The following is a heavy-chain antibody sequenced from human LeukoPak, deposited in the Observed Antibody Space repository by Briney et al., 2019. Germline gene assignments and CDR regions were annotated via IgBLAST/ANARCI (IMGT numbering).Heavy chain of an antibody. CDR1: GFTFSTYE. D-gene: IGHD6-13*01. Sequence: PGGSLRLSCAASGFTFSTYEMNWVRQAPGKGLECLSYIDGSGSTTYYTDSVKGRFTLSRDNAKNSLYLQMNSLRAEDTAVYYCARVSHPQQPLDYRGQGTLVTVSS. CDR2: IDGSGSTT. CDR3: ARVSHPQQPLDY. J-gene: IGHJ4*02. V-gene: IGHV3-48*03.